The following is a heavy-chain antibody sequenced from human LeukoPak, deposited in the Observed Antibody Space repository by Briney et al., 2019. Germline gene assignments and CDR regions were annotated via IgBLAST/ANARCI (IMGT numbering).Heavy chain of an antibody. CDR3: ARLGPSYYYYYMDV. Sequence: GGSLRLSCAASGFTFSSYSMNWVRQAPGKGLEWVSSISSSSSYIYYADSVKGRFTISRDNAKNSLYLQMNSLRAEDTAVYYCARLGPSYYYYYMDVWGKGTTVTVSS. CDR1: GFTFSSYS. J-gene: IGHJ6*03. D-gene: IGHD1-26*01. CDR2: ISSSSSYI. V-gene: IGHV3-21*01.